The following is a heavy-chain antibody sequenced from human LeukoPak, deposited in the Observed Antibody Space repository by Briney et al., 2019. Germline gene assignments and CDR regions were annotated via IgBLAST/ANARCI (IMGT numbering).Heavy chain of an antibody. Sequence: PGGSLRLSCAASAFSVSTSYISWVRQAPGKGLEWVSIIYAGGNTYYADSVKGRFTISRDNSKNTVYLQMNSLTGEDSAVYFCARFQSYAVDVWGQGSTVTVSS. J-gene: IGHJ6*02. CDR3: ARFQSYAVDV. CDR2: IYAGGNT. CDR1: AFSVSTSY. V-gene: IGHV3-53*01.